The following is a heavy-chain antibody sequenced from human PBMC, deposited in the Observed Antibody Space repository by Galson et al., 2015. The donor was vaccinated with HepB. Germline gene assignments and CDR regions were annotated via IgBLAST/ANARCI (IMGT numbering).Heavy chain of an antibody. CDR2: ISAYNGNT. D-gene: IGHD2-2*01. Sequence: SVKVSCKASGYTFTSYGISWVRQAPGQGLEWMGWISAYNGNTNYAQKLQGRVTMTTDTSTSTAYMELRSLRSDDTAVYYCAGEGYCSSTSCQDYYYYYYMDVWGKGTTVTVSS. CDR1: GYTFTSYG. V-gene: IGHV1-18*01. CDR3: AGEGYCSSTSCQDYYYYYYMDV. J-gene: IGHJ6*03.